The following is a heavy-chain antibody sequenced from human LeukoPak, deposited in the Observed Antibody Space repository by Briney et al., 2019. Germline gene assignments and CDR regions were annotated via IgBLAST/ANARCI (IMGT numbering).Heavy chain of an antibody. J-gene: IGHJ4*02. CDR1: GFTFDYYG. CDR3: ARDRVAVAGRKIDY. V-gene: IGHV3-33*01. Sequence: PGGSLRLSCVASGFTFDYYGMHWVRRAPGKGVEWGAITWYDGSNTEYAASVKGRFTISRDNSKNTLFLQMNSLRPDDTAVYYCARDRVAVAGRKIDYWGQGTLLTVSS. D-gene: IGHD6-19*01. CDR2: TWYDGSNT.